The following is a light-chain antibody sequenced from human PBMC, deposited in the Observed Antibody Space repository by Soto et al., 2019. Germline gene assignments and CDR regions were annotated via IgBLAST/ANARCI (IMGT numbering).Light chain of an antibody. V-gene: IGKV3-20*01. CDR3: QQYGSSPPYT. Sequence: EIVLTQSPGTLSLSPGERATLSCRASQSVSSSYLAWYQQKPGQAPRLVIYGASSRATGIPDRFSGSGSGTDFTLTMSRLEPEDFAVYYCQQYGSSPPYTFGQGTKLEIK. J-gene: IGKJ2*01. CDR1: QSVSSSY. CDR2: GAS.